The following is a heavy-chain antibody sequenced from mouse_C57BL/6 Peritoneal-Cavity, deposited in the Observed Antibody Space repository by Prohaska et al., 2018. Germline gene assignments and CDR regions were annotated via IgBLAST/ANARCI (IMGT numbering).Heavy chain of an antibody. Sequence: GFTFSDYGMHWVRQAPEQGLEWVAYISSGCSTIYYADTVKGRFTISRDNAKNTLFLQMTSLRSEDTAMYYCARLLPFAYWGQGTLVTVSA. CDR3: ARLLPFAY. CDR2: ISSGCSTI. CDR1: GFTFSDYG. V-gene: IGHV5-17*01. J-gene: IGHJ3*01.